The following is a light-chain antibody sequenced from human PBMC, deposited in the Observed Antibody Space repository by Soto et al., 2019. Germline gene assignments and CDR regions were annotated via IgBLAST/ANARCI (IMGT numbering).Light chain of an antibody. V-gene: IGKV3D-15*01. CDR3: LQHNSYPRT. J-gene: IGKJ1*01. CDR2: ASS. Sequence: IVMTQSPATLSVSPGEIATLSCRASQSVSSNLAWYQQKPGQSPRLLSYASSTRATGIPARFSGSGSGTEFTLTISSLQSEDFATYYCLQHNSYPRTFGQGTKVEIK. CDR1: QSVSSN.